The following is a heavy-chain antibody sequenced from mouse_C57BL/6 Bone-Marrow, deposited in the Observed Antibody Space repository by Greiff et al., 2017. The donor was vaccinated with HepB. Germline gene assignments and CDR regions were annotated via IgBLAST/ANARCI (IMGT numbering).Heavy chain of an antibody. CDR1: GYTFTSYW. D-gene: IGHD2-2*01. Sequence: QVQLQQPGAELVKPGASVKMSCKASGYTFTSYWITWVKQRPGQGLEWIGDIYPGSGSTNYNEKFKSKARLTVDTSSSTAYMQLSSLTSEDSAVYYCAMRRYYGYFYYAMDYWGQGTSVTVSS. J-gene: IGHJ4*01. CDR3: AMRRYYGYFYYAMDY. V-gene: IGHV1-55*01. CDR2: IYPGSGST.